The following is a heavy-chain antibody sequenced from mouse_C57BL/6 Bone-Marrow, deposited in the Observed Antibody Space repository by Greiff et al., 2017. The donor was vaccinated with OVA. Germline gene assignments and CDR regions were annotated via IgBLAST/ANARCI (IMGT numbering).Heavy chain of an antibody. J-gene: IGHJ1*03. CDR2: INPNYGTT. V-gene: IGHV1-39*01. D-gene: IGHD4-1*01. CDR3: ANTHWDRYGYFDV. CDR1: GYSFTDYN. Sequence: EVQLQQPGPELVKPGASVTISCTASGYSFTDYNMNWVKKSTGKSLEWIGVINPNYGTTSYNQKFKGKATLTVDQSSSTAYMQLNSLTAEDSAVYDCANTHWDRYGYFDVWGTGTTVTVSS.